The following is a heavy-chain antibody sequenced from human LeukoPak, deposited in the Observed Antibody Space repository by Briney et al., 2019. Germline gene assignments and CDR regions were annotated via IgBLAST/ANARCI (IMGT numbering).Heavy chain of an antibody. CDR1: GFTVSSNY. Sequence: GGSLRLSCAASGFTVSSNYMSWVRQAPGKGLEWVSVIYGGGSTYYADSVKGRFTISRDNSKNTLYLQMNSLRAEGTAVYYCAKGRRYSGWGLGYWGQGTLVTVSS. J-gene: IGHJ4*02. V-gene: IGHV3-53*01. D-gene: IGHD6-19*01. CDR2: IYGGGST. CDR3: AKGRRYSGWGLGY.